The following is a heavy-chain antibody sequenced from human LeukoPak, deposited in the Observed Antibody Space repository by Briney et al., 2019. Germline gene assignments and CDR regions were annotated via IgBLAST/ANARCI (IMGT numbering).Heavy chain of an antibody. CDR3: ARGMTTGPDP. D-gene: IGHD4-17*01. CDR1: GXSISSYS. J-gene: IGHJ5*02. CDR2: IYYSEST. Sequence: PSETLSLTWTVSGXSISSYSWSWIRQPPGKGLESIGYIYYSESTNYNPSLKSRLTISVDTSKNQFSLKLCSVTAADTAVYYCARGMTTGPDPWGQGTLVTVSS. V-gene: IGHV4-59*08.